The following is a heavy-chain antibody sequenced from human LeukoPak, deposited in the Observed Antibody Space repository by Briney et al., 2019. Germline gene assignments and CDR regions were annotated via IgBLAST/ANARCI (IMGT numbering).Heavy chain of an antibody. CDR2: ISSSSSTI. Sequence: GGSLRLSCVGSGFTFSSYSMNWVRQAPGKGLEWVSYISSSSSTIYYAESVKGRFTISRDHDKDSLYLQMNSLRAEDTAVYYCARGKYYYYYGMDVWGQGTTVTVSS. V-gene: IGHV3-48*01. D-gene: IGHD2/OR15-2a*01. CDR1: GFTFSSYS. J-gene: IGHJ6*02. CDR3: ARGKYYYYYGMDV.